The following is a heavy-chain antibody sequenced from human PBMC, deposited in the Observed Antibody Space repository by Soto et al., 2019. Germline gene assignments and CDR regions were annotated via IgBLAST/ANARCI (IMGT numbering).Heavy chain of an antibody. V-gene: IGHV1-69*06. J-gene: IGHJ4*02. CDR2: IVPLSGTP. D-gene: IGHD3-16*01. CDR3: ARDWRQMSRGGFFDY. Sequence: QVRLVQSGAEVKRSGSSVKLSCKVSGANSNSYSIAWVRQAPGQGLQWLGTIVPLSGTPNHAQQFQARVTITADTSTNTSYLELSRMRSADTAIYYCARDWRQMSRGGFFDYWGQGSLVTISS. CDR1: GANSNSYS.